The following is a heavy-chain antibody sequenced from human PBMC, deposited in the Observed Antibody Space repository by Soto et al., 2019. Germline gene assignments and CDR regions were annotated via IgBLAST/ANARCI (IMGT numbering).Heavy chain of an antibody. CDR3: ASPQYYYDSSGYYPDDAFDI. CDR2: ISGSGGST. D-gene: IGHD3-22*01. J-gene: IGHJ3*02. CDR1: GFTFSSYG. V-gene: IGHV3-23*01. Sequence: EVQLLESGGGLVQPGGSLRLSCAASGFTFSSYGMSWVRQAPGKGLEWVPAISGSGGSTYYADSVKGRFTISRDNSKNTLYLQMNSLRAEDTAVYYCASPQYYYDSSGYYPDDAFDIWGQGTMVTVSS.